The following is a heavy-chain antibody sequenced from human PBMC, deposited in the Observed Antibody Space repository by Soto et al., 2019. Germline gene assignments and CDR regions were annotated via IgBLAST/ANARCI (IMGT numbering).Heavy chain of an antibody. J-gene: IGHJ6*02. CDR3: ARSTIFGVVTGGYYHYGMDV. Sequence: QVQLQESGPGLVKPSQTLSLTCTVSGGSISSGDYYWSWIRQPPGKGLEWIGYIYYSGSTYYNPSLKSRVTISVDTSKNQFSLKLSSVTAADTAVYYCARSTIFGVVTGGYYHYGMDVWGQGTTVTVSS. D-gene: IGHD3-3*01. CDR1: GGSISSGDYY. CDR2: IYYSGST. V-gene: IGHV4-30-4*01.